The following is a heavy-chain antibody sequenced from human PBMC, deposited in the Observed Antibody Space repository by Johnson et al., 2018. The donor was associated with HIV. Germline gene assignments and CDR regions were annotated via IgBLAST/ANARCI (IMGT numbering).Heavy chain of an antibody. V-gene: IGHV3-30-3*01. CDR3: ARGRWGWSGQEPFDV. CDR1: GFTFSNYA. J-gene: IGHJ3*01. Sequence: QMHLVESGGGVVQPGGSLRLSCAASGFTFSNYAMYWVRQAPGKGLEWVAAISYDGSNKYYADSVKDRFTISRDNSKNTLCLQMNSLRPEDTAVFYCARGRWGWSGQEPFDVWGPGTMVTVSS. D-gene: IGHD3-3*01. CDR2: ISYDGSNK.